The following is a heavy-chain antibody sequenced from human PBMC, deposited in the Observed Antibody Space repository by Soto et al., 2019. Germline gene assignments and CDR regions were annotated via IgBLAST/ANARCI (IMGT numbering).Heavy chain of an antibody. V-gene: IGHV3-33*01. Sequence: QVQLVESGGGVVQPGRSLRLSCAASGFTFSSYGMHWVRQAPGKGLEWVAVIWYDGSNKYYADSVKGRFTISRDNSKNTLYLQMNSLRAEDTAVYXCASLXPPEDYWGQGTLVTVSS. CDR3: ASLXPPEDY. CDR1: GFTFSSYG. CDR2: IWYDGSNK. J-gene: IGHJ4*02.